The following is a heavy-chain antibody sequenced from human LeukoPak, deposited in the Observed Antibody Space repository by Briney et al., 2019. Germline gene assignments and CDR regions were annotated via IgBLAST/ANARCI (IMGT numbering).Heavy chain of an antibody. J-gene: IGHJ4*02. CDR3: ASRFSIAAAGFTDY. CDR2: IYYSGST. D-gene: IGHD6-13*01. V-gene: IGHV4-39*07. CDR1: GGSISSSSYY. Sequence: SETLSLTCTVSGGSISSSSYYWGWIRQPPGKGLEWIGSIYYSGSTYYNPSLKSRVTISVDKSKNQFSLKLSSVTAADTAVYYCASRFSIAAAGFTDYWGQGTLVTVSS.